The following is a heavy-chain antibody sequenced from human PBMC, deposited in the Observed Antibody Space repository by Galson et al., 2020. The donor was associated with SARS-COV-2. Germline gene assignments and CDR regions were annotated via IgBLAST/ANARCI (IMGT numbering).Heavy chain of an antibody. CDR1: GFTFSSYW. Sequence: GGSLRLSCAASGFTFSSYWLNCVRQAPGKGLEWVAHIRSDGCETNYVGSVKGRFTISRDNARNSLYLPVSSLRAEATALYYFAREADYYNSSVYHLVDDFDIWGQGTVVTVSS. CDR3: AREADYYNSSVYHLVDDFDI. CDR2: IRSDGCET. V-gene: IGHV3-7*01. D-gene: IGHD3-22*01. J-gene: IGHJ3*02.